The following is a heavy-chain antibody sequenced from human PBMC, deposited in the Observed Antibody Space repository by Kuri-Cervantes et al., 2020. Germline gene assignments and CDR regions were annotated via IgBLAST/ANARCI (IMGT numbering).Heavy chain of an antibody. J-gene: IGHJ3*02. CDR3: ARGGTAVADAFDI. D-gene: IGHD2-21*02. CDR2: IWYDGSNK. Sequence: GESLKISCAASGFTFSSYGMHWVRQAPGKGLEWVAVIWYDGSNKYYADSVKGRFTISRDNSKNTLYLQMNSLRAEDTAVYYCARGGTAVADAFDIWGQGTMVTVSS. CDR1: GFTFSSYG. V-gene: IGHV3-33*01.